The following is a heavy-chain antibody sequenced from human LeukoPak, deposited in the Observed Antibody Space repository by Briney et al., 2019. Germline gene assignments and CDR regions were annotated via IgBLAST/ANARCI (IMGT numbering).Heavy chain of an antibody. J-gene: IGHJ4*02. CDR3: ARGLRSSY. CDR1: GGSFSGYY. Sequence: SETLSLTCAVYGGSFSGYYWSWIRQPPGKGLEWIGEINHSGSTNYNPSLKSRVTISVDTSKNQFSLKLSSVTAADTAVYYCARGLRSSYRDQGTLVTVSS. V-gene: IGHV4-34*01. D-gene: IGHD4-17*01. CDR2: INHSGST.